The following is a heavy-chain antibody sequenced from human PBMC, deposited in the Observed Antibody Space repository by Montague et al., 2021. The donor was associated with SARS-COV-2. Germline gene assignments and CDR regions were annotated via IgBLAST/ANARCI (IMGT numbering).Heavy chain of an antibody. V-gene: IGHV3-7*05. Sequence: SLRLSCAASGFIFSSYWMSWVRQAPGKGLEWVANIKQDGSEKYYVDSVKGRFTISRDNAKNSLYLQMNSLRAEDTAVYYCARDRGYYGSGSIGGYFDRWGRAGYFDHWGRGTLVTVSS. CDR2: IKQDGSEK. CDR3: ARDRGYYGSGSIGGYFDRWGRAGYFDH. D-gene: IGHD3-10*01. J-gene: IGHJ2*01. CDR1: GFIFSSYW.